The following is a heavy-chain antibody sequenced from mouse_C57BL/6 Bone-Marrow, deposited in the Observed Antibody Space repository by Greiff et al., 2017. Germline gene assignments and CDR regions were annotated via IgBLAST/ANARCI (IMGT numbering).Heavy chain of an antibody. CDR3: ARDFFMDY. Sequence: EVQLVESGGGLVQPGGSLKLSCAASGFTFSDYGMAWVRQAPRKGPGWVAFISNLAYSIYYADTVTGRVTISRENAKNTLYLEMSSLRSEDTAMYYCARDFFMDYWGQGTSVTVSS. J-gene: IGHJ4*01. V-gene: IGHV5-15*01. CDR1: GFTFSDYG. CDR2: ISNLAYSI.